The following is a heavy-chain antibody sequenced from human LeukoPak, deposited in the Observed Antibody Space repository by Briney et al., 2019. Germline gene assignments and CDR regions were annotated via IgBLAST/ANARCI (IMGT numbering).Heavy chain of an antibody. V-gene: IGHV3-13*01. CDR3: ARAGSGWYYFDY. J-gene: IGHJ4*02. CDR1: GFTFSSYD. D-gene: IGHD6-19*01. CDR2: IGTAGDT. Sequence: GGSLRLSCAASGFTFSSYDMHWVRHATGKGLEWVSAIGTAGDTYYPGSVKGRFTISRGNAENSLYLQMNSLRAGDTAMYYCARAGSGWYYFDYWGQGTLVTVSS.